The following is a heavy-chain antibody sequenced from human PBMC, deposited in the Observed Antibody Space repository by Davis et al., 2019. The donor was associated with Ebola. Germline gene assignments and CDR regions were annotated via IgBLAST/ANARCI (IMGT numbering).Heavy chain of an antibody. CDR2: IYYSGST. V-gene: IGHV4-31*03. CDR3: AREIQLWFNAFDI. Sequence: MPSETLSLTCTVSGGSISSGGYYWSWIRQHPGKGLEWIGYIYYSGSTYYNQSLKSRVTISVDTSKNQFSLKLSSVTAADTAVYYCAREIQLWFNAFDIWGQGTMVTVSS. CDR1: GGSISSGGYY. J-gene: IGHJ3*02. D-gene: IGHD5-18*01.